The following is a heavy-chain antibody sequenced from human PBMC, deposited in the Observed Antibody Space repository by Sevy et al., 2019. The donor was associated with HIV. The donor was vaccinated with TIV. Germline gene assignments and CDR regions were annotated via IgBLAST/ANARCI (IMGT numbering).Heavy chain of an antibody. Sequence: GGSLRLSCAASGFTFTSDYMHWVRQPPGKGLVWVSHIDTDGKIIRYADSVKGRFTTSRDNAKNTLYLQMNSLRAEDTAVYYCARGSRGTFGSWGQGTLVTVSS. CDR3: ARGSRGTFGS. V-gene: IGHV3-74*01. J-gene: IGHJ4*02. D-gene: IGHD1-26*01. CDR2: IDTDGKII. CDR1: GFTFTSDY.